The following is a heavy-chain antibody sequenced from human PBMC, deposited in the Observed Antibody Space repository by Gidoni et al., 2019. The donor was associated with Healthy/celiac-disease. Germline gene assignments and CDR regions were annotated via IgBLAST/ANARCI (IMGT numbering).Heavy chain of an antibody. D-gene: IGHD1-1*01. CDR2: ISSSSSYT. V-gene: IGHV3-11*05. J-gene: IGHJ6*03. CDR3: ARKNEGTHDSHPYYYYYMDV. Sequence: QVQLVESGGGLVKLGGSLRLSCAASGFTFSDYYMSWIRQAPGKGLEWVSYISSSSSYTNYADSVKGRFTISRDNAKNSLYLQMNSLRAEDTAVYYCARKNEGTHDSHPYYYYYMDVWGKGTTVTVSS. CDR1: GFTFSDYY.